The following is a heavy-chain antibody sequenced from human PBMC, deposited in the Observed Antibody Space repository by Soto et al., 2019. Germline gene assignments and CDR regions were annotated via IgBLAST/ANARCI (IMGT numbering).Heavy chain of an antibody. J-gene: IGHJ6*02. Sequence: GESLKISCKGSGYSFTSYWISWVRQMPGKGLEWMGRIDPSDSYTNYSPSFQGHVTISADKSISTAYLQWSSLKASDTAMYYCASQRAEAGNGGKYYYYYGMDVWGQGTTVTVSS. CDR2: IDPSDSYT. CDR3: ASQRAEAGNGGKYYYYYGMDV. D-gene: IGHD6-13*01. V-gene: IGHV5-10-1*01. CDR1: GYSFTSYW.